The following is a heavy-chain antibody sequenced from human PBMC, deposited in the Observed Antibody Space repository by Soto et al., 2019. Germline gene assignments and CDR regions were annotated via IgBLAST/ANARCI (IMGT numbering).Heavy chain of an antibody. CDR2: IYHSGST. CDR1: GGSISSSNW. V-gene: IGHV4-4*02. J-gene: IGHJ6*02. D-gene: IGHD5-12*01. Sequence: QVQLQESGPGLVKPSGTLSLTCAVSGGSISSSNWWSWVRQPPGKGLEWIGEIYHSGSTNYNPSRKRRVTISVDKSKNQFSLKLSSVTAADTAVYYCARDGRDGYNWDYYYYGMDVWGQGTTVTVSS. CDR3: ARDGRDGYNWDYYYYGMDV.